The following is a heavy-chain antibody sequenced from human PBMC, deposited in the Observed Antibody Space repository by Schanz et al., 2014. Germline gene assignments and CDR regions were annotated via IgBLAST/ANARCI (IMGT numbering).Heavy chain of an antibody. D-gene: IGHD1-26*01. CDR1: GFTFGKYA. Sequence: VHLLESGGGLVEPGGSLRLSCAASGFTFGKYAMHWVRQAPGKGLEWVSVISWNSGTIGYADSVKGRFTISRDNAKNSRYLQMNSLRAEDTGLYFCARGGSGSHYRLDYWGQGTLVTVSS. CDR2: ISWNSGTI. CDR3: ARGGSGSHYRLDY. V-gene: IGHV3-9*01. J-gene: IGHJ4*02.